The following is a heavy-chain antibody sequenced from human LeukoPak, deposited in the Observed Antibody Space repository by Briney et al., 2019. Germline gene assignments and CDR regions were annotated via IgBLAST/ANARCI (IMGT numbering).Heavy chain of an antibody. Sequence: PGGSLRLSCAAAGVISGSYGMHWVGQAPGKGLEWGAVILHDGTNKYYADSVKDRFTISRDNSKKTVYLHINSLRAEDTAVYYCAGDHEGSSSWCTGGDWGQGTLVIVSS. CDR1: GVISGSYG. V-gene: IGHV3-33*01. CDR3: AGDHEGSSSWCTGGD. D-gene: IGHD6-13*01. J-gene: IGHJ4*02. CDR2: ILHDGTNK.